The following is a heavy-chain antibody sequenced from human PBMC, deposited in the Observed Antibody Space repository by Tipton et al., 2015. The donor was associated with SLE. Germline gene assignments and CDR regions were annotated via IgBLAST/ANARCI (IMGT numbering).Heavy chain of an antibody. D-gene: IGHD3-22*01. CDR2: ISSSSSYI. V-gene: IGHV3-21*03. Sequence: SLRLSCAASGFTFSSYSMNWVRQAPGKGLEWVSSISSSSSYIHYADSVKGRFTISRDNAKNSLYLQMNSLRGEDTAVYNCARGYYYDSSGFFTGYYGMDVWGQGTSVNVSS. J-gene: IGHJ6*02. CDR1: GFTFSSYS. CDR3: ARGYYYDSSGFFTGYYGMDV.